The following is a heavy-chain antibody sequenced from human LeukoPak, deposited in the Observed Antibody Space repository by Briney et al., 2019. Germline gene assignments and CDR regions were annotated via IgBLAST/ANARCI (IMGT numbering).Heavy chain of an antibody. Sequence: SQTLSLTFAISGDSVSIDTTAWNWIRQSPSRGLEWLGRAYYTSKWITNYAVSVKSRITVNPNTSNNQFSLQLNSVTPEDTAVYYCARGYWAHGINVWGPGTTVTVSS. V-gene: IGHV6-1*01. CDR3: ARGYWAHGINV. CDR1: GDSVSIDTTA. CDR2: AYYTSKWIT. D-gene: IGHD6-13*01. J-gene: IGHJ6*02.